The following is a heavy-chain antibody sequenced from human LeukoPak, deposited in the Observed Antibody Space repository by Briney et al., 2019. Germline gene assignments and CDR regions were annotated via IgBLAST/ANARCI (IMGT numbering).Heavy chain of an antibody. D-gene: IGHD3-10*01. CDR3: ARNPYYYGSGSFGLFDY. V-gene: IGHV4-39*01. CDR2: IYYSGST. J-gene: IGHJ4*02. CDR1: GGSISSSSYY. Sequence: SETLSLTCTVSGGSISSSSYYWGWIRQPPGKGLEWIGSIYYSGSTYYNPSLKSRVTISVDTSKNQFSLKLSSVTAADTAVYYCARNPYYYGSGSFGLFDYWGQGTLVTVSS.